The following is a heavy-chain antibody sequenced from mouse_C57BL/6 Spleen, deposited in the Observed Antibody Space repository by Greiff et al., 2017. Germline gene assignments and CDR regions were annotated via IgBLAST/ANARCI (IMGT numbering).Heavy chain of an antibody. CDR2: IYPGDGDT. J-gene: IGHJ4*01. CDR3: AIPYDYGYAMDY. D-gene: IGHD2-4*01. CDR1: GYAFSSYW. V-gene: IGHV1-80*01. Sequence: QVQLQQSGAELVKPGASVKISCKASGYAFSSYWMNWVKQRPGKGLEWIGQIYPGDGDTNYNGKFKGKATLTADKSSSTAYMQLSSLTSEDSEVYFCAIPYDYGYAMDYWGQGTSVTVSS.